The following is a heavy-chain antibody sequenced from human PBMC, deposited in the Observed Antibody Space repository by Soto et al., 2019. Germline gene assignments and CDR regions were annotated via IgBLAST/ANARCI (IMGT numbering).Heavy chain of an antibody. Sequence: GGSLRLSCAASGFTFSSYGMHWVRQAPGKGLEWVAVIWYDGSNKYYADSVKGRFTISRDNSKNTLYLQMNSLRAEDTAVYYCASMYSSSWPFDYWGQGTLVTVSS. V-gene: IGHV3-33*01. CDR1: GFTFSSYG. CDR2: IWYDGSNK. J-gene: IGHJ4*02. D-gene: IGHD6-13*01. CDR3: ASMYSSSWPFDY.